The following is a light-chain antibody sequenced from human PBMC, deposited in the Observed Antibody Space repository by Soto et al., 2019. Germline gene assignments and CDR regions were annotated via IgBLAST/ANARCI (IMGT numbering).Light chain of an antibody. J-gene: IGLJ3*02. Sequence: QSALTQPRSVSGSPGQSVTISCAGTSSDVGAYNWVSWYQQHPGKVPKLIIYDVTRRPSGVPDRFSGSKSGNTASLTISGLQADDEADYYCCSYVGSYTLVFGGGTKLTVL. CDR3: CSYVGSYTLV. V-gene: IGLV2-11*01. CDR2: DVT. CDR1: SSDVGAYNW.